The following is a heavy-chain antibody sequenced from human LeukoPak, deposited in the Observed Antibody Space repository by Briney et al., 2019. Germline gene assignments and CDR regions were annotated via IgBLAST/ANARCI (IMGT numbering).Heavy chain of an antibody. CDR3: ARLRSSSFYYYYMDV. CDR1: GFTFSSYG. CDR2: ISSSGSTI. V-gene: IGHV3-48*04. J-gene: IGHJ6*03. Sequence: PGGSLRLSCAASGFTFSSYGMHWVRQAPGKGLEWVSYISSSGSTIYYADSVKGRFTISRDNAKNSLYLQMNSLRAEDTAVYYCARLRSSSFYYYYMDVWGKGTTVTVSS. D-gene: IGHD6-6*01.